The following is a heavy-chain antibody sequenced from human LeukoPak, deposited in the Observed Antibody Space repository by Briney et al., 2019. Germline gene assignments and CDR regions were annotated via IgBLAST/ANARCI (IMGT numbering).Heavy chain of an antibody. CDR2: INHSGST. D-gene: IGHD6-13*01. J-gene: IGHJ4*02. CDR1: GGSFSGYY. CDR3: ARRGSWSLAH. V-gene: IGHV4-34*01. Sequence: SETLSLTCAVYGGSFSGYYWSWIRQPPGRGLEWIGEINHSGSTNYNPSLKSRVTISVDTSKNQFSLKLSSVTAADTAVYYCARRGSWSLAHWGQGTLVTVSS.